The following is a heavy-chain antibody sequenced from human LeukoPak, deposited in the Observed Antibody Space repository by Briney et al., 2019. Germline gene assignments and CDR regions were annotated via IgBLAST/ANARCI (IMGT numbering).Heavy chain of an antibody. Sequence: GASVKVSCKASGYTFTGYYMHWVRQAPGQGLEWMGWINPNSGGTNYAQKFQGRVTMTRDTSTSTVYMELSSLRSEDTAVYYCASSRHGDAFDIWGQGTMVTVSS. CDR1: GYTFTGYY. CDR3: ASSRHGDAFDI. D-gene: IGHD2-2*01. CDR2: INPNSGGT. V-gene: IGHV1-2*02. J-gene: IGHJ3*02.